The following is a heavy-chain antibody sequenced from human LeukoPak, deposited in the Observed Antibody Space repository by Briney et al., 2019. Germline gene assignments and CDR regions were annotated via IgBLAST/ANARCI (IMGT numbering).Heavy chain of an antibody. V-gene: IGHV3-7*01. CDR3: ARVGGSYWGWFDP. D-gene: IGHD1-26*01. CDR1: GFTFNNAW. CDR2: IKQDGSEK. J-gene: IGHJ5*02. Sequence: TGGSLRLSCASSGFTFNNAWMNWVRQAPGKGLEWVANIKQDGSEKYYVDSVKGRLTISRDNAKNSLYLQMNSLRAEDTAVYYCARVGGSYWGWFDPWGQGTLVTVSS.